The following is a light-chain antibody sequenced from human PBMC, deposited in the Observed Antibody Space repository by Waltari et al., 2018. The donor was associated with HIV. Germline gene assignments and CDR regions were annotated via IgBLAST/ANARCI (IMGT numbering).Light chain of an antibody. Sequence: QSALTQPASVSGSPGQSITISCTGSRSDVGYYNYVSWYQQHPGKAPRLIIFDVPNRPSGVSDRFSGSKSGNTASLTISGLQPEDEADYYCCSYTTSITFVFGGGTKLTVL. V-gene: IGLV2-14*03. CDR3: CSYTTSITFV. CDR2: DVP. CDR1: RSDVGYYNY. J-gene: IGLJ3*02.